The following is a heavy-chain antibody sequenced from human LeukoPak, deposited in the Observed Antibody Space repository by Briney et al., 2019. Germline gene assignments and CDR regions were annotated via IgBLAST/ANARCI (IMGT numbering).Heavy chain of an antibody. J-gene: IGHJ4*02. CDR2: IIPIFGTA. D-gene: IGHD4-23*01. Sequence: SVKVSCKASGYTFTGYYMHWVRQAPGQGLEWMGGIIPIFGTANYAQKFQGRVTITADESTSTAYMELSSLRSEDTAVYYCARDREGYGGNQFDYWGQGTLVTVSS. CDR3: ARDREGYGGNQFDY. V-gene: IGHV1-69*13. CDR1: GYTFTGYY.